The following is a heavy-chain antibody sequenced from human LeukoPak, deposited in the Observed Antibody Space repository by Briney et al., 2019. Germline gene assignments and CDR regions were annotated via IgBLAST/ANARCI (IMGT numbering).Heavy chain of an antibody. CDR2: IYPADSAA. CDR1: GYSFTTYW. J-gene: IGHJ4*02. Sequence: GESLKISCKASGYSFTTYWIGWVRQMPGKGLEWMGIIYPADSAAKYSPSFQGQVTISVDKSISTAYLQWSSLKASDTAMYYCARTSARDYDSDYWGQGTLVTVSS. CDR3: ARTSARDYDSDY. D-gene: IGHD3-22*01. V-gene: IGHV5-51*01.